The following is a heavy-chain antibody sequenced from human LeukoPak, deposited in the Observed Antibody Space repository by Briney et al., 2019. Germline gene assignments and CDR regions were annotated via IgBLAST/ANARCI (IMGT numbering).Heavy chain of an antibody. CDR3: AKDAWMAYYYDSSDYYGNGR. V-gene: IGHV3-23*01. D-gene: IGHD3-22*01. CDR2: ISGSGGST. CDR1: GFTFSSYA. J-gene: IGHJ4*02. Sequence: GGSLRLSCAASGFTFSSYAMSWVRQAPGKGLEWVSAISGSGGSTYYADSVKGRFTISRDNSKNTLYLQMNSLRAEDTAVYYCAKDAWMAYYYDSSDYYGNGRWGQGTLVTVSS.